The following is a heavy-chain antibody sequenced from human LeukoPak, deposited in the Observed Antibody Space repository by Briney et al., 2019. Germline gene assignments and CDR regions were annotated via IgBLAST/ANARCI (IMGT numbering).Heavy chain of an antibody. V-gene: IGHV3-30*04. CDR1: GFTFSSYA. J-gene: IGHJ4*02. CDR2: ISYDGSNK. Sequence: GGSLRLSCAASGFTFSSYAMHWVRQAPGKGLEWVAVISYDGSNKYYADSVKGRFTISRDNSKDTLYLQMNSLRAEDTAVYYCARGLLIANDYGDNWGQGTLVTVSS. CDR3: ARGLLIANDYGDN.